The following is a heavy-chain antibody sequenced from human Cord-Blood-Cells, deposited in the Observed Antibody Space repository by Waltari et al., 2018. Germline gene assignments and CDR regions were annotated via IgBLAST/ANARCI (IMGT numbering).Heavy chain of an antibody. V-gene: IGHV3-48*03. CDR3: ARGCSGGSCYFDY. D-gene: IGHD2-15*01. CDR1: GFTFSSYE. Sequence: EVQLVESGGGLVQPGASLRLSCAASGFTFSSYEMNWVRQAPGKGLEWVSYISSSGSTIYYADSVKGRFTISRDNAKNSLYLQMNSLRAEDTAVYYCARGCSGGSCYFDYWGQGTLVTVSS. CDR2: ISSSGSTI. J-gene: IGHJ4*02.